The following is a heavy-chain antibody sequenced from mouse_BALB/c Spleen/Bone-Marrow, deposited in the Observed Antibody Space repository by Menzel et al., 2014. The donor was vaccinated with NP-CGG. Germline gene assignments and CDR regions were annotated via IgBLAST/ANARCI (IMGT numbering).Heavy chain of an antibody. CDR1: GYAFTNYW. Sequence: VKLMESGAELVRPGTSVKISCKASGYAFTNYWLGWVKQRPGHGLEWIGDIYPGSGNTYHNEKFKGKATLTADKSSSTAYMQLSSLTSEDSAVYFCARRMVTFAYWGQGTLVTVSA. J-gene: IGHJ3*01. CDR2: IYPGSGNT. V-gene: IGHV1-63*01. CDR3: ARRMVTFAY. D-gene: IGHD2-3*01.